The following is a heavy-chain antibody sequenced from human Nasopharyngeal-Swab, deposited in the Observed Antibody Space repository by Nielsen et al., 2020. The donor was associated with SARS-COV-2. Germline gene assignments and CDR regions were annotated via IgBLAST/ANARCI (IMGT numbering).Heavy chain of an antibody. CDR2: ISGSGGST. CDR1: GKKFSSYA. CDR3: AKDEGVRYNWNERDYYYGMDV. Sequence: RGSKRESCAAKGKKFSSYAMSWVRQAPGKGLEWVSAISGSGGSTYYADSVKGRFTISRDNSKNTLYLQMNSLRAEDTAVYYCAKDEGVRYNWNERDYYYGMDVWGQGTTVTVSS. V-gene: IGHV3-23*01. D-gene: IGHD1-20*01. J-gene: IGHJ6*02.